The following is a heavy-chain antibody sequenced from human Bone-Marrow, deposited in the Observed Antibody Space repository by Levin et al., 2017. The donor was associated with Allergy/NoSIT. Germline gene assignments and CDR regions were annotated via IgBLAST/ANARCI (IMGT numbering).Heavy chain of an antibody. J-gene: IGHJ4*02. CDR3: ARGELGSGYLFDY. D-gene: IGHD5-12*01. Sequence: ASVKVSCKTSGYTFTSFDINWVRQATGQGLEWMGWMYPNSDNAGYAQKFQGRVTMTRNTSISTAFLSLSRLRSEDTAIYYCARGELGSGYLFDYWGQGTLVTVSS. V-gene: IGHV1-8*01. CDR1: GYTFTSFD. CDR2: MYPNSDNA.